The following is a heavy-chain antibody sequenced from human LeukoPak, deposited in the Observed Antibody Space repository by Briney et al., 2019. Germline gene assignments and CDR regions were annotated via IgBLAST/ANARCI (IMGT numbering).Heavy chain of an antibody. CDR2: ISSSSTI. D-gene: IGHD1-26*01. J-gene: IGHJ4*02. Sequence: GGSLRLSCAASGFTFSSYSMNWVRQAPGKGLEWVSYISSSSTIYYADSVKGRFTISRDNAKNSLYLQMNSLRAEDTAVYYCARDGIVAATLDYWGQGTLVTVSS. CDR1: GFTFSSYS. CDR3: ARDGIVAATLDY. V-gene: IGHV3-48*01.